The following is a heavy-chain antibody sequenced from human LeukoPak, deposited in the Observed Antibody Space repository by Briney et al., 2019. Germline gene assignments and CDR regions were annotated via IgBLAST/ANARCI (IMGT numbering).Heavy chain of an antibody. J-gene: IGHJ4*02. CDR3: AGRSGSLDY. Sequence: TGGSLGLSCAASGFTFSSYSMNWVRQAPGKGLEWVSSISTSSSYKYYADSLKGRSTISRDNSKNTLYLQMNSLRAEDTAVYYCAGRSGSLDYWGQGTLVTVSS. V-gene: IGHV3-21*01. CDR1: GFTFSSYS. CDR2: ISTSSSYK. D-gene: IGHD1-26*01.